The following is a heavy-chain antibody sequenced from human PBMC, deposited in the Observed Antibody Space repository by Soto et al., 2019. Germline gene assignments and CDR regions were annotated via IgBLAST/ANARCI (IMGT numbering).Heavy chain of an antibody. CDR3: AKGGRQWLVTSDFNY. CDR1: GFTFSDYA. J-gene: IGHJ4*02. CDR2: ISHDGRNT. V-gene: IGHV3-30*18. D-gene: IGHD6-19*01. Sequence: VQLVESGGGVVQPGRSLRLSCAASGFTFSDYAMHWVRQAPGKGLERVAVISHDGRNTHYADSVKGRFTISRDSSKNTVSLEMTSLRAEDTAVYYCAKGGRQWLVTSDFNYWGQGALVTVSS.